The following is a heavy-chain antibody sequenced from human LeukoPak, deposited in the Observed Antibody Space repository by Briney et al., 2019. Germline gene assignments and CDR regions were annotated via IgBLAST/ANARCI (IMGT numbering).Heavy chain of an antibody. CDR1: GFTFSSYS. Sequence: GGSLRLSCAASGFTFSSYSMNWVRQAPGKGLEWVSSISSSSSYIYYADSVKGRFTISRDNAKNTLYLQMNSLRAEDTAVYYCAREALPGYCSSTTCAFDYWGQGTLVTVSS. J-gene: IGHJ4*02. D-gene: IGHD2-2*01. CDR2: ISSSSSYI. CDR3: AREALPGYCSSTTCAFDY. V-gene: IGHV3-21*01.